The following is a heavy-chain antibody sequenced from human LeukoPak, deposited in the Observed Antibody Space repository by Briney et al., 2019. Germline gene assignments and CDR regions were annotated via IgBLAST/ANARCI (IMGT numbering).Heavy chain of an antibody. CDR2: IGSSGNPI. CDR3: ARGTVWFAP. V-gene: IGHV3-48*03. D-gene: IGHD4-17*01. J-gene: IGHJ5*02. Sequence: KGLVFFSYIGSSGNPIYYPASVKGRFTISRHNAKNSLYLQMKGLRAEDTAIYYCARGTVWFAPWGQGTLFTVSS.